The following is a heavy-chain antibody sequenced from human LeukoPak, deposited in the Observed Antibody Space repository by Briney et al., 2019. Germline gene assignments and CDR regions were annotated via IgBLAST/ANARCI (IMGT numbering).Heavy chain of an antibody. CDR1: GFTFSSYW. V-gene: IGHV3-74*01. CDR3: ARDGRGAVALDH. CDR2: INGDGSSI. J-gene: IGHJ4*02. D-gene: IGHD6-19*01. Sequence: GGSLRLSCAASGFTFSSYWMHWVRQAPGKGLVWVSRINGDGSSISYADSVKGRFTVSRDNAKNTLYLQMNSLRAEDTAVYYCARDGRGAVALDHWGQGTLVTVSS.